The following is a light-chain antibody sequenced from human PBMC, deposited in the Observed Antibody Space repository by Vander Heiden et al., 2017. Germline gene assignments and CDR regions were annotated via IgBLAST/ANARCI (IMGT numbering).Light chain of an antibody. V-gene: IGKV2-28*01. CDR3: MQALQTPRFT. CDR2: LGS. J-gene: IGKJ2*01. CDR1: QSLLHSNGYNY. Sequence: DIVMTQSPLSLPVTPGEPASISCRSTQSLLHSNGYNYLDWYLQKPGQSPQFLIYLGSNRASGVPDRFSGSGSGTDFTLKISRVEAEDVGVYYCMQALQTPRFTFGQGTKLEIK.